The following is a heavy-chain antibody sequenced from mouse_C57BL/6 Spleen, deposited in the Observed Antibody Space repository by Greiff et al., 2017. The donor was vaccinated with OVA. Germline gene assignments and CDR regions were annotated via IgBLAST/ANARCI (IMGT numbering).Heavy chain of an antibody. CDR3: AREGITTVVAPCAMDY. V-gene: IGHV1-39*01. D-gene: IGHD1-1*01. CDR2: INPNYGTT. J-gene: IGHJ4*01. CDR1: GYSFTDYN. Sequence: VQLQQSGPELVKPGASVKISCKASGYSFTDYNMNWVKQSNGKSLEWIGEINPNYGTTSYNQKFKGKATLTVDQSSSTAYMQLNSLTSEDSAVYYCAREGITTVVAPCAMDYWGQGTSVTVSS.